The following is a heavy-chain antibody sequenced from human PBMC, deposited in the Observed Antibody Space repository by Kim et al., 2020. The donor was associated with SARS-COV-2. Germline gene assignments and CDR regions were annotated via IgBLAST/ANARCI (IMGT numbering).Heavy chain of an antibody. V-gene: IGHV3-48*02. CDR2: ISSSSSTI. CDR3: ARGGVSGSYRYWYFDL. J-gene: IGHJ2*01. CDR1: GFTFSSYS. D-gene: IGHD1-26*01. Sequence: GGSLRLSCAASGFTFSSYSMNWVRQAPGKGLEWVSYISSSSSTIYYADSVKGRFTISRDNAKNSLYLQMNSLRDEDTAVYYCARGGVSGSYRYWYFDLWGRGTLVTVSS.